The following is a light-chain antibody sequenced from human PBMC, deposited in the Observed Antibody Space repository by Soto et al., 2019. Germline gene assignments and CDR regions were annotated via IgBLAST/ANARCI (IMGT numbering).Light chain of an antibody. CDR3: QQYDNLPLT. CDR2: DAS. CDR1: QDINNY. Sequence: DFQMTQSPSSLSASVGDRVTITCQASQDINNYLNWYQQKPGKAPKLLIYDASNLETGVPSRFSGSGSATDFTFTIRSLQPEDIATYYCQQYDNLPLTFGGGTKVEIK. V-gene: IGKV1-33*01. J-gene: IGKJ4*01.